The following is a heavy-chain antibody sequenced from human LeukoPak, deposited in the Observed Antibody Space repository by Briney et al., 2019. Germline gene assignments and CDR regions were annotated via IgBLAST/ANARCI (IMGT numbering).Heavy chain of an antibody. CDR1: GGSISSGSYY. CDR2: IYYSGST. V-gene: IGHV4-61*01. CDR3: ASQGGYGDYAFGY. Sequence: SQTLSLTCTVSGGSISSGSYYWSWIRQPPGKGLEWIGYIYYSGSTNYNPSLKSRVTISVDTSKNQFSLKLSSVTAADTAVYYRASQGGYGDYAFGYWGQGTLVTVSS. J-gene: IGHJ4*02. D-gene: IGHD4-17*01.